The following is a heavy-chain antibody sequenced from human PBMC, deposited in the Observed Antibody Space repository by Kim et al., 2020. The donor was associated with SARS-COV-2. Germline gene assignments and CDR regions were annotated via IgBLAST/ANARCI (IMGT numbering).Heavy chain of an antibody. V-gene: IGHV3-23*01. Sequence: GGPLRLSCAAAEFPFNTYAMSWVRQAPGRGLEWVSTISDSGVTTFYVDSVKGRFTISRDNSKNTLFLHMSSLRVEDTAVYYCTGSRGGLRFHSFDYWGQGTQVTVSS. CDR2: ISDSGVTT. J-gene: IGHJ4*02. D-gene: IGHD2-21*02. CDR3: TGSRGGLRFHSFDY. CDR1: EFPFNTYA.